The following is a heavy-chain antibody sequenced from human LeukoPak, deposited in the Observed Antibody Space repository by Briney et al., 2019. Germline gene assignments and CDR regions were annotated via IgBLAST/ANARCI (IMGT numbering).Heavy chain of an antibody. Sequence: ASVKVSCKASGYTFTSYDINWVRQATGQGLEWMGWMNPNSGNTGYAQKFQGRVTITRNTSISTAYMELSSLRSEDTAVYYCARGPYCSSTSCLYYFDYWGQGTLVTVSS. CDR1: GYTFTSYD. V-gene: IGHV1-8*03. CDR2: MNPNSGNT. CDR3: ARGPYCSSTSCLYYFDY. D-gene: IGHD2-2*01. J-gene: IGHJ4*02.